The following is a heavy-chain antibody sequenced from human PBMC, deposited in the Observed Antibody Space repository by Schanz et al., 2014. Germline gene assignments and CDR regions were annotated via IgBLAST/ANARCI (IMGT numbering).Heavy chain of an antibody. V-gene: IGHV4-4*02. D-gene: IGHD2-21*01. J-gene: IGHJ3*01. Sequence: QVQLQESGPGLVKPSGTLSLTCVVSGGSISSGVWWTWARRSPGKGLEWIGEIFHSGTTNYNPSLESRVTISVDKSKNHFSLILISMTAADTAVYYCTRSTLWSYDVWGRGTMVIVSS. CDR2: IFHSGTT. CDR3: TRSTLWSYDV. CDR1: GGSISSGVW.